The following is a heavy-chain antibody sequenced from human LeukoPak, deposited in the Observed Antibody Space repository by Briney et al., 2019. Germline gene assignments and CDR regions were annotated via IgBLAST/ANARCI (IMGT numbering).Heavy chain of an antibody. CDR3: AREHQSRTYYDFWSGYTGGWYFDY. CDR2: IYYSGRT. V-gene: IGHV4-30-4*08. Sequence: SETLSLTCTVSGGSISSGDYYWSWIRQPPGKGLEWIGYIYYSGRTYYNPSLKSRVTITVDTSKNQFSRKLSSVTAADTAVYYCAREHQSRTYYDFWSGYTGGWYFDYWGQGTLVTVSS. D-gene: IGHD3-3*01. CDR1: GGSISSGDYY. J-gene: IGHJ4*02.